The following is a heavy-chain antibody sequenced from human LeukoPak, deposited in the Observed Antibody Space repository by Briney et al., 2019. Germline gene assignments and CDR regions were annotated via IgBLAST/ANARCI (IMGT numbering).Heavy chain of an antibody. CDR1: GFPFCSLA. J-gene: IGHJ4*02. Sequence: GSLRLSCAASGFPFCSLAMSWGRQAPGKGLGWVSAISGSGGSTYYADSVKGRFTISRDNSKNTLYLQMNSLRAEDTAVYYCAKIRWFGDPTPYWGQGTLVTVSS. CDR3: AKIRWFGDPTPY. V-gene: IGHV3-23*01. CDR2: ISGSGGST. D-gene: IGHD3-10*01.